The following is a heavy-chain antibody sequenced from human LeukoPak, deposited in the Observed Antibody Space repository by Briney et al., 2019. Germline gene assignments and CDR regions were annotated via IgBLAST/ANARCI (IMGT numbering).Heavy chain of an antibody. Sequence: GASVKVSCKASGGTFSSYAISWVRQAPGQGLEWMGGIIPIFGTANYAQKFQGRVTITADKSTSTAYMELSSLRSEDTALYYCARDPSPRVRRLGNPDYWGQGTLVTVSS. J-gene: IGHJ4*02. CDR1: GGTFSSYA. D-gene: IGHD3-16*01. V-gene: IGHV1-69*06. CDR3: ARDPSPRVRRLGNPDY. CDR2: IIPIFGTA.